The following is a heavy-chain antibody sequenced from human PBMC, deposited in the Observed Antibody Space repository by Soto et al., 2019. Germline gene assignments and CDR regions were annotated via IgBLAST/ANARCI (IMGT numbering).Heavy chain of an antibody. CDR1: GGSISGGGYY. D-gene: IGHD3-3*01. V-gene: IGHV4-31*03. Sequence: SETLSLTCTVSGGSISGGGYYWSWIRQHPGKGLEWIGYIYYSGSTYYNPSLKSRVTISVDTSKNQFSLKLSPVTAADTAVYYCAREGPASPYYVFWSGYYRHYGMDVWGQGTTVTVSS. J-gene: IGHJ6*02. CDR2: IYYSGST. CDR3: AREGPASPYYVFWSGYYRHYGMDV.